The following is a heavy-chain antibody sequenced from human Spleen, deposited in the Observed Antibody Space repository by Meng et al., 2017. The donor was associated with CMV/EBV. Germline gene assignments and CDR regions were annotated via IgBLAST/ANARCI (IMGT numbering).Heavy chain of an antibody. Sequence: GESLKISCAASGFTFSSYAMSWVRQAPGKGLEWVSVIYSGGSSTYYADSVKGRFTISRDNSKNTLYLQMNSLRAEDTAVYYCAKVRLLGDGYALASYYFDYWGQGTLVTVSS. CDR1: GFTFSSYA. J-gene: IGHJ4*02. V-gene: IGHV3-23*03. CDR2: IYSGGSST. D-gene: IGHD2-2*01. CDR3: AKVRLLGDGYALASYYFDY.